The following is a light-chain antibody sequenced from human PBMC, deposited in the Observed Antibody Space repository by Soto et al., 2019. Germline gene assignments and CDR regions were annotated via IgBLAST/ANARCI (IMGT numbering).Light chain of an antibody. Sequence: SVLTQPPSASGTPGQRVTFSCSGSSSNIGTNAVSWYQQLPGAAPKLLIKSKDQRPSGVAARFSGSKSGASASQAIRALQAEDEADYYCAAWDDSPNGYVFGTGTKVTGL. CDR3: AAWDDSPNGYV. CDR1: SSNIGTNA. J-gene: IGLJ1*01. V-gene: IGLV1-44*01. CDR2: SKD.